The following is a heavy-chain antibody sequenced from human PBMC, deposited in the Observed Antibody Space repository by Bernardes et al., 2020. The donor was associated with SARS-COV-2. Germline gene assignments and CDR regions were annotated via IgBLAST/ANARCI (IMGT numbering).Heavy chain of an antibody. V-gene: IGHV1-46*01. Sequence: ASVKVSCKASGYTFTNYYIHWVRQAPGQGLEWMGMIKPSGCDTTYAQEFQGRVTMTRDTSTSTVYMQMTSLSFDDVAVYFCAREPRLFCSGVNCPPDGGNWFDYWGQGTLVTVAS. CDR2: IKPSGCDT. CDR1: GYTFTNYY. CDR3: AREPRLFCSGVNCPPDGGNWFDY. J-gene: IGHJ5*01. D-gene: IGHD2-15*01.